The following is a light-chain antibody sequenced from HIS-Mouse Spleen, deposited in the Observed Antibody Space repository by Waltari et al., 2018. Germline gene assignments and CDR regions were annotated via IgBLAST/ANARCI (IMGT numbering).Light chain of an antibody. J-gene: IGLJ1*01. Sequence: QSVLTQPPSASGTPGPRVTISCSGSRSTLGRNYVHWYQQPPGTAPKLLIYRNNQRPSGVPDRFSGSKSGTSASLAISGLRSEDEADYYCAAWDDSLSGLYVFGTGTKVTVL. V-gene: IGLV1-47*01. CDR2: RNN. CDR3: AAWDDSLSGLYV. CDR1: RSTLGRNY.